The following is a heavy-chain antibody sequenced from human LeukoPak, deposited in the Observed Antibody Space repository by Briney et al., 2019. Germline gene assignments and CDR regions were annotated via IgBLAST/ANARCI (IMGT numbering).Heavy chain of an antibody. CDR2: INPSGGST. J-gene: IGHJ4*02. Sequence: ASVKVPCKASGYTFTTYYIHWLRQPPGQGLAWMGFINPSGGSTSYAQKFQGRVTMTRDTSTSTVYMELSSLRSEDTAVYFCARNVASGFDFWGQGTLVTVSS. CDR1: GYTFTTYY. V-gene: IGHV1-46*01. CDR3: ARNVASGFDF. D-gene: IGHD1-1*01.